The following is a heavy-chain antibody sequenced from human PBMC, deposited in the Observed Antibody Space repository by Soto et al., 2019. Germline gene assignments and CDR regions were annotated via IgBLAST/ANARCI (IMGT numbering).Heavy chain of an antibody. CDR3: ARLNRGTYDY. CDR1: GGSISSYY. CDR2: IFYTGST. Sequence: SETLSLTCAVSGGSISSYYWSWIRQPPGKGLEWLGYIFYTGSTDYNPALKGRVTISVDTSKNQFSLKLTSATAADTAVYYCARLNRGTYDYWGQGALVTVSS. J-gene: IGHJ4*02. V-gene: IGHV4-59*01.